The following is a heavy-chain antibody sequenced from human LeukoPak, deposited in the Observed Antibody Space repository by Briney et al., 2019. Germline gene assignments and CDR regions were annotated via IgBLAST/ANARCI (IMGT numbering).Heavy chain of an antibody. Sequence: PGGSLRLSCAASGFTFSNYDMYWVRQAPGKGLEWVSSISSSSRTTYYADSVKGRFTVSRDNSKNTLFLQMKSLRAEDSAVYYCAKSGTNCSSTSCYLSDAFDIWGQGTMVTVSS. V-gene: IGHV3-23*01. CDR1: GFTFSNYD. J-gene: IGHJ3*02. CDR2: ISSSSRTT. D-gene: IGHD2-2*01. CDR3: AKSGTNCSSTSCYLSDAFDI.